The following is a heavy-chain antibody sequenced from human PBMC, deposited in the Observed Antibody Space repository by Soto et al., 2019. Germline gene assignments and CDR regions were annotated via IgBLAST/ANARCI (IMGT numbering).Heavy chain of an antibody. CDR2: IYYSGST. Sequence: NPSETLSLTCTVSGGSISSGGYYWSWIRQHPGKGLEWIGYIYYSGSTYYNPSLKSRVTISVDTSKNQFSLKLRSVTAADTAVYYCGRDHDLSVLWFGGAQAGMDVWGQGTTVTVSS. CDR3: GRDHDLSVLWFGGAQAGMDV. D-gene: IGHD3-10*01. V-gene: IGHV4-31*03. CDR1: GGSISSGGYY. J-gene: IGHJ6*02.